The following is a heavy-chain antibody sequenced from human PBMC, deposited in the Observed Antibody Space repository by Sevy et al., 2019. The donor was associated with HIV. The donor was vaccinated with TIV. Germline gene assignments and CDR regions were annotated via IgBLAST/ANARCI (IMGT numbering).Heavy chain of an antibody. CDR2: INHSGSA. CDR3: ARSGYVGTTFGGINS. CDR1: GGSFSGYY. J-gene: IGHJ4*02. V-gene: IGHV4-34*01. Sequence: SETLSLTCAVYGGSFSGYYWNWIRQAPGKGLEWIDKINHSGSANYNPSLKSRVTISVDTSKNQFSLKLSSVTAADTAVYYCARSGYVGTTFGGINSWGQGTLVTVSS. D-gene: IGHD3-16*01.